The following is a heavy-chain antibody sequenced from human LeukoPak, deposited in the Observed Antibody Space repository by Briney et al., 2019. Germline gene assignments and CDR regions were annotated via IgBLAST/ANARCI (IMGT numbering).Heavy chain of an antibody. CDR1: GFTFSSYW. D-gene: IGHD4-17*01. J-gene: IGHJ4*02. CDR3: ARHKLDYGDFDYFDY. Sequence: GGSLRLSCAASGFTFSSYWMSWVRQAPGKGLEWVANIKQDGSEKYYVDSVKGRFTISRDNAKNSLYLQMNSLRAEDTAVYYCARHKLDYGDFDYFDYWGQGTLVTVSS. CDR2: IKQDGSEK. V-gene: IGHV3-7*01.